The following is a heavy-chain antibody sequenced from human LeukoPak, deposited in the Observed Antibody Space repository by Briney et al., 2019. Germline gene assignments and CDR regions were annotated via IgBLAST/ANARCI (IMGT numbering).Heavy chain of an antibody. J-gene: IGHJ6*03. CDR3: ARDKSGSYLGYYYMDV. CDR1: GFTVSSNY. V-gene: IGHV3-53*01. D-gene: IGHD1-26*01. CDR2: IYSGGST. Sequence: GGSLRLSCAASGFTVSSNYMSWVRQAPGKGLEWVSVIYSGGSTYYADSVKGRFTISRDNSKNTLYLQMNSLRAEDTAVYYCARDKSGSYLGYYYMDVWGKGTTVTVSS.